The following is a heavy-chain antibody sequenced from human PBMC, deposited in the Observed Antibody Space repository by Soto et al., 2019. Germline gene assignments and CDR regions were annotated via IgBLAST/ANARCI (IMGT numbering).Heavy chain of an antibody. J-gene: IGHJ4*02. CDR3: ARVQAVAGFHFDY. Sequence: QVQLQESGPGLVKPSETLSLTCTVSGGSVSSRTYYWSWIRQPPGKGLEWIGYMYYSGSNSYNPSLKSRVPISLDTSRNQFSLKLSSVTAADTAVYYCARVQAVAGFHFDYWGQGTLVTVSS. D-gene: IGHD6-19*01. CDR1: GGSVSSRTYY. V-gene: IGHV4-61*01. CDR2: MYYSGSN.